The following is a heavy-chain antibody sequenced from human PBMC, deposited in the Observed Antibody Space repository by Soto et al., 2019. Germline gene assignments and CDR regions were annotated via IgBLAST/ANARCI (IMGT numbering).Heavy chain of an antibody. CDR3: ARDYYYGSGNYYRADYYHYGMDV. Sequence: GGSLRLSCAASGFTVTSYYMSWVRQAPGKGLEWVSLIYTGGNTNYADSEKGRFTISRDNSKNTLYLQMNSLRAEDTAVDYCARDYYYGSGNYYRADYYHYGMDVWGQGTTVTVSS. CDR2: IYTGGNT. J-gene: IGHJ6*02. D-gene: IGHD3-10*01. V-gene: IGHV3-53*01. CDR1: GFTVTSYY.